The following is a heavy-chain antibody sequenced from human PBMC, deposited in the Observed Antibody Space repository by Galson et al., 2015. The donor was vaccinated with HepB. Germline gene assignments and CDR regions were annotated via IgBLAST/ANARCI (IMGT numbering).Heavy chain of an antibody. CDR1: GYTFTSYG. CDR3: ARGIGYYYDTSGYYILDY. Sequence: SVKVSCKASGYTFTSYGISWVRQAPGQGLEWMGWISAYNGNTTYAQKLQGRVTMTTDTSTSPAYMELRSLRSDDTAVYYCARGIGYYYDTSGYYILDYWCQGTLVTVSA. CDR2: ISAYNGNT. V-gene: IGHV1-18*04. D-gene: IGHD3-22*01. J-gene: IGHJ4*02.